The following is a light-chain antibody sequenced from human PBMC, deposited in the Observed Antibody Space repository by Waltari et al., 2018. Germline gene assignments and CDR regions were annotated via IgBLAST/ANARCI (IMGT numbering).Light chain of an antibody. CDR2: GTS. Sequence: EMVLTQSPVTPSLSPGARATLPCRASQSVTSISLTWYQKKVGQAPRLLIYGTSSRATGIPDRFSGSGSGTEFTLTISRLEPEDFAVYYCQQHDSEVVTFGGGTKVEI. CDR3: QQHDSEVVT. V-gene: IGKV3-20*01. J-gene: IGKJ4*01. CDR1: QSVTSIS.